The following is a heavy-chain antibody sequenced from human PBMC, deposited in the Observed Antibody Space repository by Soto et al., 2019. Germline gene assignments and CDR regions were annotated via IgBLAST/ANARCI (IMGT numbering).Heavy chain of an antibody. Sequence: ASVKGSCKASGDTFTPYDITWGRQATGHGLEWMGWINPNSGNIGYAQRFQGRVTMTRDTAIRTAYMEVSSLRSDDTAVYYCARGRASGSYYLLDYWGQGTLVTVSS. CDR3: ARGRASGSYYLLDY. CDR2: INPNSGNI. J-gene: IGHJ4*02. CDR1: GDTFTPYD. D-gene: IGHD3-10*01. V-gene: IGHV1-8*02.